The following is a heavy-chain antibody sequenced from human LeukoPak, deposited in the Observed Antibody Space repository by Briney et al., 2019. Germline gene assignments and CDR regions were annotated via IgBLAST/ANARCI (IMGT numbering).Heavy chain of an antibody. CDR1: GFTFSSYG. J-gene: IGHJ6*02. V-gene: IGHV3-30*03. CDR3: ARGGFWSGYYNYYGMDV. D-gene: IGHD3-3*01. CDR2: ISYDGSNK. Sequence: GGSLRLSCAASGFTFSSYGMHWVRQAPGKGLEWVALISYDGSNKYYADSVKGRFTISRDNAKNSLYLQMNSLRAVDTAVYFCARGGFWSGYYNYYGMDVWGQGTTVTVSS.